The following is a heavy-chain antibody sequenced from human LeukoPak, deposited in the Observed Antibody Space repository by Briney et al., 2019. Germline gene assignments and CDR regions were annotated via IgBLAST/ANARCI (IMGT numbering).Heavy chain of an antibody. CDR3: ARDTPVVGTRYFDY. CDR1: GFTVSSSY. Sequence: GGSLRLSCAASGFTVSSSYMSWVRQAPGKGLEWVSVMYSGGTTHYADSVNGRFTISRDNSKNTLYLQMNSLRAEDTAVYYCARDTPVVGTRYFDYWGQGTLVTVSS. J-gene: IGHJ4*02. CDR2: MYSGGTT. V-gene: IGHV3-66*01. D-gene: IGHD2-15*01.